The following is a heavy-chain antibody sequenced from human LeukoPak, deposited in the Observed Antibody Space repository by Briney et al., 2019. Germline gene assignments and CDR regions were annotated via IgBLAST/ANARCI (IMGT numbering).Heavy chain of an antibody. CDR2: IYYSGST. CDR1: GGSISSSSYY. V-gene: IGHV4-39*01. CDR3: ARLISSCWFDP. Sequence: SETLSLTCTVSGGSISSSSYYWGWIRQPPGKGLEWIGRIYYSGSTYYNTSLKSRVTISVDTSKNQFSLKLSSVTAADTAVYYCARLISSCWFDPWGQGTLVTVSS. J-gene: IGHJ5*02. D-gene: IGHD6-13*01.